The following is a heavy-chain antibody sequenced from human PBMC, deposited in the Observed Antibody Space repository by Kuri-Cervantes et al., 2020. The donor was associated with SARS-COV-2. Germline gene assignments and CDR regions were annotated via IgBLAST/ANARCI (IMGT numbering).Heavy chain of an antibody. J-gene: IGHJ6*02. Sequence: GESLKISCAASGFTFSSYAMNWVRQAPGKGLEWVSSISSSSSYIYYADSVKGRFTISRDNAKNSLCLQMNSLRAEDTAVYYCARDEASDDPPKYYYYGMDVWGQGTTVTVSS. CDR1: GFTFSSYA. CDR2: ISSSSSYI. V-gene: IGHV3-21*01. CDR3: ARDEASDDPPKYYYYGMDV. D-gene: IGHD2-2*01.